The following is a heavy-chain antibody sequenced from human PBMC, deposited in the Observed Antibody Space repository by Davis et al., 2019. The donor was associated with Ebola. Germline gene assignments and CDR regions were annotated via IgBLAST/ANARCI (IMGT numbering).Heavy chain of an antibody. J-gene: IGHJ6*03. V-gene: IGHV3-7*03. CDR2: IKQDGSEK. CDR1: GFTFSSYW. CDR3: ARECSSTSCPMDV. D-gene: IGHD2-2*01. Sequence: GESLKISCAASGFTFSSYWMSWVRQAPGKGLEWVANIKQDGSEKYYVDSVKGRFTISRDNAKNSLYLQMNSLRAEDTAVYYCARECSSTSCPMDVWGKGTTVTVSS.